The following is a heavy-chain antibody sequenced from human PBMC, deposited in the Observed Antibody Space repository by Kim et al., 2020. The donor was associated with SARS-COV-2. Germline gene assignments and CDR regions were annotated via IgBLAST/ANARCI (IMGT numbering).Heavy chain of an antibody. D-gene: IGHD2-2*01. CDR3: ARLGHIVVVPAATAWWGYGMDV. CDR1: GFTFSSYE. CDR2: ISSSGSTI. J-gene: IGHJ6*02. Sequence: GGSLRLSCAASGFTFSSYEMNWVRQAPGKGLEWVSYISSSGSTIYYADSVKGRFTISRDNAKNSLYLQMNSLRAEDTAVYYCARLGHIVVVPAATAWWGYGMDVWGQGTTVTVSS. V-gene: IGHV3-48*03.